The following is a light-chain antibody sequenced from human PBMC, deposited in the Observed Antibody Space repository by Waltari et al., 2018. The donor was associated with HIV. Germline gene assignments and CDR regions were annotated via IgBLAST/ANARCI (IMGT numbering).Light chain of an antibody. CDR1: QSVLYNSNNKNY. Sequence: DVVLTQSPDSLAVSLGERATINCKSSQSVLYNSNNKNYLAWYQQKPGQPPKLLIYWASIRESGVPDRFSGSGSGTDFTLTISSLQAEDVAVYFCQQYSTTPRTFGQGTKVEI. V-gene: IGKV4-1*01. CDR2: WAS. J-gene: IGKJ1*01. CDR3: QQYSTTPRT.